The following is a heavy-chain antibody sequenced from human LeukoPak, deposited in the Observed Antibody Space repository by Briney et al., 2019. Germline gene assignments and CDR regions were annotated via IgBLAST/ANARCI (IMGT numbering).Heavy chain of an antibody. CDR1: GFTFSTYA. V-gene: IGHV3-23*01. D-gene: IGHD3-22*01. J-gene: IGHJ4*02. CDR3: AKHHREDYYDTSGRFDY. CDR2: ITGSGGST. Sequence: GGSLRLSCAASGFTFSTYAMSWVRQAPGKGLEWVSAITGSGGSTYYADSVKGRFTISRDNSKNTLYLQMNSLRTEDTATYYCAKHHREDYYDTSGRFDYWGQGTLVTVSS.